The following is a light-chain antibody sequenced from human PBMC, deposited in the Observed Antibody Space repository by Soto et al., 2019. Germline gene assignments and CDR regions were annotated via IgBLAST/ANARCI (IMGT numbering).Light chain of an antibody. CDR2: AAS. V-gene: IGKV3-20*01. J-gene: IGKJ4*01. CDR1: QSLSSTF. CDR3: QQFGSSPPRLT. Sequence: EIVLTQSPGTLSLSPGERATLSCRASQSLSSTFLAWYQQKPGQAPRLLIYAASSRAAGIPDRFSGSGSGTDFTLTISRLEPEDFAVYYCQQFGSSPPRLTFGGGTKLEFK.